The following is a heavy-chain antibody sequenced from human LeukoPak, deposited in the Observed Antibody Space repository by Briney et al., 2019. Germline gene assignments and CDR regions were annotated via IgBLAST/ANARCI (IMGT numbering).Heavy chain of an antibody. V-gene: IGHV4-34*01. Sequence: SETLSLTCAVYGGSFSGYYWSWIRQPPGKGLEWIGEINQSGSTNYNPSLKSRVTIPVDTSKNQFSLKQSSVTAADTAVYYCARDWIAAAGAFDYWGQGTLVTVSS. CDR1: GGSFSGYY. D-gene: IGHD6-13*01. CDR3: ARDWIAAAGAFDY. J-gene: IGHJ4*02. CDR2: INQSGST.